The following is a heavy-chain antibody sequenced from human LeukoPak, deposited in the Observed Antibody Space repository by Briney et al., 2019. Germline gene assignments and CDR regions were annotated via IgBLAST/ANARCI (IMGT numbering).Heavy chain of an antibody. CDR2: IYYSGST. CDR3: TSTKTNFDY. CDR1: GYSISSSNW. Sequence: SETLSLTCAVSGYSISSSNWWGWIRQPPGKGLEWIGYIYYSGSTNYSPSLKSRVTMSVDTSKNQFSLKLSSVTALDTAVYYCTSTKTNFDYWGQGTLVTVSS. J-gene: IGHJ4*02. D-gene: IGHD2-8*01. V-gene: IGHV4-28*06.